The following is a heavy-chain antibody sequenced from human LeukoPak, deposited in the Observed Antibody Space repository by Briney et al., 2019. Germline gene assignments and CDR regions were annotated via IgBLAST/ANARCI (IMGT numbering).Heavy chain of an antibody. CDR3: TTGKIYCSTTSCSDDY. CDR1: GDTLTALS. V-gene: IGHV1-24*01. D-gene: IGHD2-2*01. CDR2: FHPEDGET. Sequence: GASVKVSCMVSGDTLTALSMHWVRQAPGKGLEWMGGFHPEDGETINAQKFQGRVTMTEDTSTDTAYMELSSLRSDDTAVYYCTTGKIYCSTTSCSDDYWGQGTLVTVSS. J-gene: IGHJ4*02.